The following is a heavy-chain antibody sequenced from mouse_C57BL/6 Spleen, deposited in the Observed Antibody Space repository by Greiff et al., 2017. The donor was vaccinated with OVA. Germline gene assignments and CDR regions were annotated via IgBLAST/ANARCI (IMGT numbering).Heavy chain of an antibody. CDR3: ARGGRFGDY. J-gene: IGHJ2*01. D-gene: IGHD1-1*01. V-gene: IGHV1-54*01. CDR2: INPGSGGT. CDR1: GYAFTNYL. Sequence: VQRVESGAELVRPGTSVKVSCKASGYAFTNYLIEWVKQRPGQGLEWIGVINPGSGGTNYNEKFKGKATLTADKSSSTAYMQLSSLTSEDSAVYFCARGGRFGDYWGQGTTLTVSS.